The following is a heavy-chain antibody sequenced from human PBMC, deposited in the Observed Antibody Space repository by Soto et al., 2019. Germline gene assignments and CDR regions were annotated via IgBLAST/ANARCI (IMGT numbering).Heavy chain of an antibody. CDR1: GYTFNNYG. V-gene: IGHV1-18*01. D-gene: IGHD3-10*01. CDR2: ISDYNGNT. Sequence: QVQLVQSGAEVKKPGASVKVSCKTSGYTFNNYGISWVRQAPGQGLEWMGWISDYNGNTNYPQKFQGRGTMTTDTATKTVYMVLTSLRSDDTAVYYCVRDGYYDSGSYGMDVWGRGTTVTVSS. J-gene: IGHJ6*02. CDR3: VRDGYYDSGSYGMDV.